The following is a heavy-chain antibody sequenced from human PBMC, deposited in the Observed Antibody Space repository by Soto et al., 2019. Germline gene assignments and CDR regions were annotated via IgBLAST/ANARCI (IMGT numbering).Heavy chain of an antibody. CDR3: VKDVGGWQQLDP. CDR1: GFTFDDYT. J-gene: IGHJ5*02. D-gene: IGHD6-13*01. Sequence: EVQLVQSGGAVVQPGGSLRLSCAASGFTFDDYTMHWVRQSPGKGLEWVSLISGGGGTTYYADSVKGRFTISRDNSKNSLFLQMNSLRTEDTAFYYCVKDVGGWQQLDPWGQGTLVTVSS. CDR2: ISGGGGTT. V-gene: IGHV3-43*01.